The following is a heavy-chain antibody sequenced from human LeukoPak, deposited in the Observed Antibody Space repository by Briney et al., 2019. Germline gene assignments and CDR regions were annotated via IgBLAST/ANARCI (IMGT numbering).Heavy chain of an antibody. CDR1: QFTFNGSW. CDR3: AIWTSGNY. CDR2: MDPTGSQK. V-gene: IGHV3-7*01. Sequence: PGASLRLSCADSQFTFNGSWMNWVRQAPGKGLEWVANMDPTGSQKRYVDSVRGRFTISKDNSGASLYLDMHSLRAEDTAIYYCAIWTSGNYWGQGTLVTVSS. J-gene: IGHJ4*02. D-gene: IGHD1-1*01.